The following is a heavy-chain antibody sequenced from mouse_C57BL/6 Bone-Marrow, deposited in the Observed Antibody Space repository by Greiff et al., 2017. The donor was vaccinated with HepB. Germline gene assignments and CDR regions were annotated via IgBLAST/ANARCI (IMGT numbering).Heavy chain of an antibody. CDR1: GFSLTSYG. CDR2: IWSDGST. CDR3: ARHQLRDTYYAMDY. J-gene: IGHJ4*01. D-gene: IGHD3-2*02. V-gene: IGHV2-6-1*01. Sequence: VMLVESGPGLVAPSQSLSITCTVSGFSLTSYGVHWVRQPPGKGLEWLVVIWSDGSTTYNSALKSRLSISKDNSKSQVFLKMNSLQTDDTAMYYCARHQLRDTYYAMDYWGQGASVTVSS.